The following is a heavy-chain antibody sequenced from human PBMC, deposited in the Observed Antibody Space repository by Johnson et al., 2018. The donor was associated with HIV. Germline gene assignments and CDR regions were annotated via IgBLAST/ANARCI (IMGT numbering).Heavy chain of an antibody. V-gene: IGHV3-7*05. J-gene: IGHJ3*02. D-gene: IGHD6-19*01. CDR2: IKQDGREN. CDR1: GFTFSNAW. CDR3: AKELALYSSGYGGDAFDI. Sequence: VQLVESGGRLVKPGGSLRLSCAASGFTFSNAWMSWVRQAPGKGLEWVANIKQDGRENYYVDSVKGRFTISRDNAKNSLYLQMTSLRAEDTAVYYCAKELALYSSGYGGDAFDIWGQGTMVTVSS.